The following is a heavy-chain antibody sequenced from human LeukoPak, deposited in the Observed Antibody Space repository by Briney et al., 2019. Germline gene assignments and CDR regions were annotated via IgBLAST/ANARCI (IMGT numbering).Heavy chain of an antibody. CDR2: ISGNNDNP. Sequence: RASVRVSCKTSGYTFSNFGINWVRQAPGQGLEWMGWISGNNDNPNYGQKFQGRLTVTTDTSTNTAYMELRNLRFDDTAVYYCARDGTSTDDYWGQGTLVTVSS. V-gene: IGHV1-18*01. CDR3: ARDGTSTDDY. D-gene: IGHD2-2*01. CDR1: GYTFSNFG. J-gene: IGHJ4*02.